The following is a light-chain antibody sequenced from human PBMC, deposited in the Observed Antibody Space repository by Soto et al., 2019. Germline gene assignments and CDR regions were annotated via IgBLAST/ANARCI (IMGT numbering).Light chain of an antibody. CDR3: CSYAGFYTSV. Sequence: QSALTQPRSVSGSPGQSVTISCTGTSSDVGGYKFVSWYQQHPGKAPKFMIYEVSKRPSGVPDRFSGSKSGNTAFLTISGLPAEDEADYYCCSYAGFYTSVFGTGTKLTVL. CDR1: SSDVGGYKF. J-gene: IGLJ1*01. V-gene: IGLV2-11*01. CDR2: EVS.